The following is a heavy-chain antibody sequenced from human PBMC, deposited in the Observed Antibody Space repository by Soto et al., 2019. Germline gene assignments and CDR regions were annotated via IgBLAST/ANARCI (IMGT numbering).Heavy chain of an antibody. CDR2: ISSDSSTK. CDR1: GFTFSDFS. CDR3: ARGFPYKKVVDY. V-gene: IGHV3-48*02. Sequence: EVLLVESGGGLVQPGGSLRLSCAASGFTFSDFSMNWVRQAPGQGLEWIAYISSDSSTKYYTDSVKARFTISRNNARNSLDLLLTSLRDEDTALYYFARGFPYKKVVDYWGQGTLVTVSS. D-gene: IGHD1-1*01. J-gene: IGHJ4*02.